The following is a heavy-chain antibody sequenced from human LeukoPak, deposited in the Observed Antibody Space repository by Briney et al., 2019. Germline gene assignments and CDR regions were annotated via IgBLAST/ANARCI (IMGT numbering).Heavy chain of an antibody. CDR3: ASGGWYRGY. Sequence: SETLSLTCAIYGGSFSGYYWTWIRQTPGKGLEWIGEINHRGSTNYNPSLESRVTISVDTSKNHFSLDLTSVTAADTAVYYCASGGWYRGYWGQGTLVTVSS. CDR1: GGSFSGYY. J-gene: IGHJ4*02. V-gene: IGHV4-34*01. D-gene: IGHD2-15*01. CDR2: INHRGST.